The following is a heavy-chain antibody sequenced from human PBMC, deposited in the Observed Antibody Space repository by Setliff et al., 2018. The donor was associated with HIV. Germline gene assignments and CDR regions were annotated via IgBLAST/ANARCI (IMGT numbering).Heavy chain of an antibody. CDR2: VSAGGGTS. CDR3: AKEGLSDYDYVGYFDF. Sequence: PGGSLRLSCAASGFTFSSYVMGWVRQAPGKGLEWVSSVSAGGGTSNYADSVKGRFTIFRDNLKNTLFLQMNGLRVEDTAVYYCAKEGLSDYDYVGYFDFWGQGTLVTVSS. J-gene: IGHJ4*02. CDR1: GFTFSSYV. D-gene: IGHD5-12*01. V-gene: IGHV3-23*01.